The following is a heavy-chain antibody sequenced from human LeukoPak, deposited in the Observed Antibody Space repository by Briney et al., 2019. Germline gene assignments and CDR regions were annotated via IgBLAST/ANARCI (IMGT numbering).Heavy chain of an antibody. J-gene: IGHJ3*02. CDR2: IYYSGGT. CDR1: GGSISSTSYF. D-gene: IGHD3-22*01. CDR3: AKAGVRYYDSSGLHAFDI. V-gene: IGHV4-39*01. Sequence: PSETLSLTCTVSGGSISSTSYFWGWIRQPPGKGLEWIGTIYYSGGTYYNPSLKSRVTMSVDTSRNQFSLKLSSVNAADTAVYYCAKAGVRYYDSSGLHAFDIWGQGTMVTVSS.